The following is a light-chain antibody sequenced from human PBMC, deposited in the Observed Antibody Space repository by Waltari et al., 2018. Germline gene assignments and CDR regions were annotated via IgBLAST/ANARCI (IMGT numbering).Light chain of an antibody. CDR2: WAS. Sequence: DIVMTQSPDSLAVSLGERATVNCKSSQSVLYSPNNKTYLAWYQQKPGQPPKLLIYWASTRESGVPDRFSGSGSGTDFTLTISSLQAEDVAVYYCQQYANTPRTFGQGTTVEIK. J-gene: IGKJ1*01. CDR1: QSVLYSPNNKTY. CDR3: QQYANTPRT. V-gene: IGKV4-1*01.